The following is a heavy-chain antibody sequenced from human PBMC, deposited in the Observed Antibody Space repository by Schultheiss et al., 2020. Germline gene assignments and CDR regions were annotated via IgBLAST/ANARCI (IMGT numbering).Heavy chain of an antibody. CDR3: ARALTRGGVFLEWLLPDY. CDR1: GYNFISYT. Sequence: ASVKVSCKASGYNFISYTLSWVRQAPGQGLEWMGWINPNSGGTNYAQKFQGRVTMTRDTSISTAYMELTRLRSDDTAVYYCARALTRGGVFLEWLLPDYWGQGTLVTVSS. V-gene: IGHV1-2*02. J-gene: IGHJ4*02. D-gene: IGHD3-3*01. CDR2: INPNSGGT.